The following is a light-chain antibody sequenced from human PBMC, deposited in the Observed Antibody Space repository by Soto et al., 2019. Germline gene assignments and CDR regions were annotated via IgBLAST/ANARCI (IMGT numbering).Light chain of an antibody. CDR1: QSVSNN. V-gene: IGKV3-15*01. CDR3: QQYGSSGT. CDR2: GVS. Sequence: EIVMTQSPATLSVSPGERATLSCRASQSVSNNLAWYQQKAGQVPRLLIHGVSTRAAGIPARFSGSGSGTEFTLTISSLQSEDFAVYYCQQYGSSGTFGQGTKVDIK. J-gene: IGKJ1*01.